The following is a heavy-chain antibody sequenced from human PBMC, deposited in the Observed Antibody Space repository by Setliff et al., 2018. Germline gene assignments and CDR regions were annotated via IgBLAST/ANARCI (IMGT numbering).Heavy chain of an antibody. V-gene: IGHV3-49*03. CDR3: ATRLTTTVVTPYYFYMDV. J-gene: IGHJ6*03. CDR1: AFTFGDYA. CDR2: IRSKAYGGTT. D-gene: IGHD4-17*01. Sequence: GESLKISCAASAFTFGDYAMSWFRQAPGKGLEWVGFIRSKAYGGTTEYAASVKGRFTISRDDSKSIAYLQMNSLKTEDTAVYYCATRLTTTVVTPYYFYMDVWGKGTTVTVSS.